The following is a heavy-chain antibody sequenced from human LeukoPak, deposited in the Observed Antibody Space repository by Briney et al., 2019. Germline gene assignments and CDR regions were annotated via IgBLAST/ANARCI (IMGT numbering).Heavy chain of an antibody. CDR1: GGSISSYY. CDR2: IYYSGST. V-gene: IGHV4-59*01. Sequence: PSETLSLTCTVSGGSISSYYWSWIRQPPGKGLEWIGYIYYSGSTNYNPSLKSRVTISVDTSKNQFSLKLSSVTAADTAVYYCARGNYDSYFDYWGQGTLVTVSS. J-gene: IGHJ4*02. CDR3: ARGNYDSYFDY. D-gene: IGHD3-22*01.